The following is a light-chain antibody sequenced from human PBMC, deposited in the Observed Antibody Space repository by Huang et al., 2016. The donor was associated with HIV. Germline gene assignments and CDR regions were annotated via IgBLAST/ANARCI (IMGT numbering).Light chain of an antibody. Sequence: PGERATLSCRASQSVRSYLAWYQQKPGQAPRLLIYDASNRATGIPSRFSGSGSGTDFTLTISTLQSEDFAVYYCQQRSALPLTFGGGTKVEI. V-gene: IGKV3-11*01. CDR2: DAS. J-gene: IGKJ4*01. CDR3: QQRSALPLT. CDR1: QSVRSY.